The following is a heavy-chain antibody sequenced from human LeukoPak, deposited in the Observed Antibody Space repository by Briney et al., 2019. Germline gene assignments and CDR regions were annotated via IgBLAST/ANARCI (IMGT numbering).Heavy chain of an antibody. V-gene: IGHV1-2*02. CDR2: INPNSGGT. D-gene: IGHD1-1*01. CDR3: ASPHNAHDAFDI. CDR1: GYTFTGYY. J-gene: IGHJ3*02. Sequence: GASVKVSCKASGYTFTGYYMHWVRQAPGQGLEWMGWINPNSGGTNYAQKFQGRVTMTRDTSISTAYMELSSLRSEDTAVYYCASPHNAHDAFDIWGQGTMVTVSS.